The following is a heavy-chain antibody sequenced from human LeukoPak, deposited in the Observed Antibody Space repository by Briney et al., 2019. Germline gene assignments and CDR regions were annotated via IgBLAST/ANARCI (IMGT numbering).Heavy chain of an antibody. CDR2: ISGSGGST. V-gene: IGHV3-23*01. J-gene: IGHJ4*02. D-gene: IGHD4-17*01. CDR1: GFTFSSYA. CDR3: AKDTLASTTPDYHLDY. Sequence: GGSLRLSCAASGFTFSSYAMSWVRQAPGKGLEWVSAISGSGGSTYYADSVKGRFTISRDNSKNTLYLQMNSLRAEDTAVYCCAKDTLASTTPDYHLDYWGQGTLVTVSS.